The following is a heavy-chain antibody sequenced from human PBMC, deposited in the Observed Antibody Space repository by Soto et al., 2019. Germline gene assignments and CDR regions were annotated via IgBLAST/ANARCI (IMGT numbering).Heavy chain of an antibody. Sequence: QVQLVQSGDEVRKPGSSVKVSCKASGYIFVNYGIAWVRQAPGQGLAWMGWISPYSGNTHSASKVQGRLTMTTATATSTAYMDLWGLTSDDTAVYYCAMVDNYVTPTPQDVWGQGTTVTVSS. J-gene: IGHJ6*02. CDR2: ISPYSGNT. V-gene: IGHV1-18*01. CDR3: AMVDNYVTPTPQDV. D-gene: IGHD3-16*01. CDR1: GYIFVNYG.